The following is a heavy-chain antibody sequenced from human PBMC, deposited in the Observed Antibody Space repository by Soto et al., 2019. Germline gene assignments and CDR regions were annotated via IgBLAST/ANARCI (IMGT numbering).Heavy chain of an antibody. V-gene: IGHV3-30*03. CDR3: ALSGAAATTYSYYYYGMDV. CDR1: GFTFSSYG. D-gene: IGHD6-13*01. J-gene: IGHJ6*02. CDR2: ISYDGSNK. Sequence: VGSLRLSCAASGFTFSSYGMHWVRQAPGKGLEWVAVISYDGSNKYYADSVKGRFTISRDNSKNTLYLQMNSLRAEDTAVYYCALSGAAATTYSYYYYGMDVWGQGTTVNVSS.